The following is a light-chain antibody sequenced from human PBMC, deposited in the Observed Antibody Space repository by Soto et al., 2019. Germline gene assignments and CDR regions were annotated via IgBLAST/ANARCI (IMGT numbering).Light chain of an antibody. CDR1: SGHSTYI. Sequence: QLVLTQSSSASASLGSSVKLTCTLSSGHSTYIIAWHQQQPGKAPRYLMKLEGSGSYNKGSGIPDRFSGSSSGADRYLTIANLQFEDEAEYSCETCDTNVVGFGGGTKVTVL. CDR2: LEGSGSY. CDR3: ETCDTNVVG. J-gene: IGLJ2*01. V-gene: IGLV4-60*02.